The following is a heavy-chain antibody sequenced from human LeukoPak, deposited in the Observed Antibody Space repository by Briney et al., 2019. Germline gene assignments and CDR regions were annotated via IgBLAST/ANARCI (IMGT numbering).Heavy chain of an antibody. Sequence: PGGSLRLSCAASGFTFSNYGMHWVRQAPGKGVEGVAFIRHDGNNKYYADSVKGRFTISRDNSKNTLYLQKDSLRPEDTAIYYCAKDFHDFWTGFSFDCWGQGTLVTVSS. CDR3: AKDFHDFWTGFSFDC. D-gene: IGHD3/OR15-3a*01. CDR2: IRHDGNNK. J-gene: IGHJ4*02. CDR1: GFTFSNYG. V-gene: IGHV3-30*02.